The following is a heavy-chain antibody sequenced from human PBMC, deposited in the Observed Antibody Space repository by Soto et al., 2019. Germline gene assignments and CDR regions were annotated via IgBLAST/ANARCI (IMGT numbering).Heavy chain of an antibody. D-gene: IGHD2-15*01. CDR2: ISAYNGNT. V-gene: IGHV1-18*01. Sequence: ASVKVSCKASGYTFTSYGISWVRQAPGQGLEWMGWISAYNGNTNYAQKLQGRVTMTTDTSTSTAYMELRSLRSDDTAVYYCARDEGGSGVECSGGRSYEDAFDIWAKGTTGNVAS. CDR3: ARDEGGSGVECSGGRSYEDAFDI. CDR1: GYTFTSYG. J-gene: IGHJ3*02.